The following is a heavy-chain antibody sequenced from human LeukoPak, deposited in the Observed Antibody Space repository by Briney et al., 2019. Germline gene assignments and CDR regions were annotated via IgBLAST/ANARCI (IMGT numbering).Heavy chain of an antibody. CDR3: ARGSDIERTHYYYMDV. CDR1: GGCFSGYY. Sequence: SETLSLTCAVYGGCFSGYYWTWIRQPPGKGLEWIGEINHSGNTNYNPSLKNRLTISVDTSKNQFSLSLSSVTAADTAVYYCARGSDIERTHYYYMDVWGKGTTVTVSS. D-gene: IGHD2-15*01. J-gene: IGHJ6*03. CDR2: INHSGNT. V-gene: IGHV4-34*01.